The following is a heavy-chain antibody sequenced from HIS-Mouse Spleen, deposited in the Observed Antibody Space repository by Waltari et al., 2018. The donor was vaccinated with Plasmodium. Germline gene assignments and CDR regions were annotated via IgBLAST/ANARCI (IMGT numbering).Heavy chain of an antibody. J-gene: IGHJ4*02. CDR2: INHSGST. Sequence: LLKPSETLSLTCAVYGGSFSGYYWSWIRQPPGKGLEWIGEINHSGSTNYNPSLKSRVTISVDTSKNQFSLKLSSVTAADTAVYYCARGRRIVVVTAPRGFFDYWGQGTLVTVSS. CDR1: GGSFSGYY. V-gene: IGHV4-34*01. D-gene: IGHD2-21*02. CDR3: ARGRRIVVVTAPRGFFDY.